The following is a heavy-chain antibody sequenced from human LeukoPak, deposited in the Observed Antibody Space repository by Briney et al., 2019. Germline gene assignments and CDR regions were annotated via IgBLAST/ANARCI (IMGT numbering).Heavy chain of an antibody. CDR1: GGSISNYY. J-gene: IGHJ3*02. CDR2: IHSSGGT. Sequence: SETLSLTCTVSGGSISNYYWSWIRQTPGKGLEWIGYIHSSGGTNNNPSLRSRVTISVDTSKNQFSLKLSSVTAADTALYYCARYGSGTYAFDIWGQGTMVTVSS. CDR3: ARYGSGTYAFDI. D-gene: IGHD3-10*01. V-gene: IGHV4-4*08.